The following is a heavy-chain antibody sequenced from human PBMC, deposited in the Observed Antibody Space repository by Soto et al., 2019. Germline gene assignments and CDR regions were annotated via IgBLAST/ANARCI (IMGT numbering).Heavy chain of an antibody. CDR3: ARDTTVTTYRYFQH. CDR2: IYYSGST. CDR1: GGSISSGVYY. Sequence: SETLSLTCTVSGGSISSGVYYWSWIRQHPGKGLEWIGYIYYSGSTYYNPSLKSRVTISVDTSKNQFSLKLSSVTAADTAVYYCARDTTVTTYRYFQHWGQGTLVTVSS. V-gene: IGHV4-31*03. D-gene: IGHD4-17*01. J-gene: IGHJ1*01.